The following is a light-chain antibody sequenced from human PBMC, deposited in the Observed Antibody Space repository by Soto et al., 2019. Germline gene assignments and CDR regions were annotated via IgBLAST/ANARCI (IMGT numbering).Light chain of an antibody. CDR1: QSVASN. CDR3: HHYNNWPHT. CDR2: GAS. J-gene: IGKJ4*01. V-gene: IGKV3-15*01. Sequence: DIVMTQSPATLSVSPGERATLSCRASQSVASNLAWYQQRPGQAPRPLIYGASTRATVVPVRFSGSGSGTEFTLTISSLQSEDFAVYYCHHYNNWPHTFGGGTKVEIK.